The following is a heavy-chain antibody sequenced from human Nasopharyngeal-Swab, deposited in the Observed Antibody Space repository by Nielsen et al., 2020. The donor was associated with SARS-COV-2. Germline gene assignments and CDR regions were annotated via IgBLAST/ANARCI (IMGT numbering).Heavy chain of an antibody. J-gene: IGHJ1*01. Sequence: GGSLRLSCAASGFTFSTYAMSWVRQAPGKGLEWVSGISGSGDNTYYADSVKGRFTISRDNSKNTLELHMNSLRAEDTAVYYCAKGVPGIAAAGTGYFQHWGQGTLVTVSS. CDR2: ISGSGDNT. CDR3: AKGVPGIAAAGTGYFQH. CDR1: GFTFSTYA. D-gene: IGHD6-13*01. V-gene: IGHV3-23*01.